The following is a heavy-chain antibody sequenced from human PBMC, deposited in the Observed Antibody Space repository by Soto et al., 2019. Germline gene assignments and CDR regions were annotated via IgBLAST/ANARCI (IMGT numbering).Heavy chain of an antibody. J-gene: IGHJ3*02. CDR1: GFSFSNLA. CDR3: AKDRVNFNSVWDPFDI. Sequence: GVSLRRSCASSGFSFSNLAMSWVREGAGKGQEWVSCSVGTDDETFSADSVKGRFSISRDNINNRLYLQMNSLRAEDTAVYYCAKDRVNFNSVWDPFDIWGLGTMVTVSS. D-gene: IGHD3-9*01. CDR2: SVGTDDET. V-gene: IGHV3-23*01.